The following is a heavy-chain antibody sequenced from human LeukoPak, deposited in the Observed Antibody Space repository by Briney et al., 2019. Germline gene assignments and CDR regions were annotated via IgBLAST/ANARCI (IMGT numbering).Heavy chain of an antibody. CDR1: GFTFSSYA. CDR2: ISYDGSNK. J-gene: IGHJ4*02. V-gene: IGHV3-30-3*01. D-gene: IGHD2-2*01. CDR3: ARGPLPVVPAAVGY. Sequence: PGGSLRLSCAASGFTFSSYAMHWVRQAPGKGLEWVAVISYDGSNKYYADSVKGRFTISRDNSKNTLYLQMNSLRAEDTAVYYCARGPLPVVPAAVGYWGQGTLVTVSS.